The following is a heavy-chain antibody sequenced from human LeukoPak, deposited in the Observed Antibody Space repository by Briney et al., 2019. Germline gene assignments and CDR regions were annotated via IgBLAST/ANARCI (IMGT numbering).Heavy chain of an antibody. CDR1: GFTFSNYA. V-gene: IGHV3-23*01. CDR2: ISANGGGT. D-gene: IGHD2-15*01. Sequence: GGSLRLSCSASGFTFSNYAMSWVRQAPGKGLEWVSSISANGGGTYYADPVKGRFTVSRDNSQNTLYLQMNSLRAEDTAVYYCAKATKSIVVDNYFDYWGQGALVTVSS. J-gene: IGHJ4*02. CDR3: AKATKSIVVDNYFDY.